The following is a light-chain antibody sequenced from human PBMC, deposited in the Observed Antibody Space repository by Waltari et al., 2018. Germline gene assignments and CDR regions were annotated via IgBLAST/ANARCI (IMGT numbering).Light chain of an antibody. CDR1: AFKY. Sequence: QSALTQPPSASGSEGQSVTISCSGAFKYVSWYQKHPGKAPKLLIYDVFKRPSGFTDRFSGSRSGDTATLTVSWVQFEDEAVYYCSSYAATNNLRNVFGTGTRLTVL. CDR2: DVF. CDR3: SSYAATNNLRNV. J-gene: IGLJ1*01. V-gene: IGLV2-8*01.